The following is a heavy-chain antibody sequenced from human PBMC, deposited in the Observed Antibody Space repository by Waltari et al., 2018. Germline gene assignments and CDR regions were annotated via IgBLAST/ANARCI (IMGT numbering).Heavy chain of an antibody. J-gene: IGHJ4*02. CDR2: FDPEDGET. CDR3: ATELSGSYYSWDYFDY. Sequence: EYMGGFDPEDGETIYAQKFQGRVTMTEDTSTDTAYMELSSLRSEDTAVYYCATELSGSYYSWDYFDYWGQGTLVTVSS. D-gene: IGHD1-26*01. V-gene: IGHV1-24*01.